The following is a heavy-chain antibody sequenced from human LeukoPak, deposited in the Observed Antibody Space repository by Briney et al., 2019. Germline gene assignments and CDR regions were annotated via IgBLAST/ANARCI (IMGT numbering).Heavy chain of an antibody. Sequence: PGGSLRLSCAASGFTFSDYYMSWIRQAPGKGLEWVSYISSSNSYTIYADSVRGRFTISRDNAKNSLYLQMNSLRAEDTAVYYCARVGYSSAWEADYWGQGTLVTVSS. CDR3: ARVGYSSAWEADY. CDR2: ISSSNSYT. D-gene: IGHD6-19*01. J-gene: IGHJ4*02. CDR1: GFTFSDYY. V-gene: IGHV3-11*06.